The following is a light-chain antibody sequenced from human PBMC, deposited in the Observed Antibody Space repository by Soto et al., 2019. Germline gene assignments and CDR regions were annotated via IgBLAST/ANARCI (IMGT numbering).Light chain of an antibody. V-gene: IGKV1-5*03. CDR3: QQYSSYPYT. J-gene: IGKJ2*01. Sequence: DIQMTQSPSTLSSSVGDRVTITCRASQSISSWLAWYQQKPGRAPKLLIYKTSSSQSGVPSRFSGSGSGTEFTLTITSLQPDDFATYFCQQYSSYPYTFGQGTKLEIK. CDR2: KTS. CDR1: QSISSW.